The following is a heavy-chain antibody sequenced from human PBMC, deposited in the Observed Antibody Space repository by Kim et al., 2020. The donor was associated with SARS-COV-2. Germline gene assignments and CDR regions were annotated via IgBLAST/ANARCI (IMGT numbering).Heavy chain of an antibody. CDR2: ISYDGSNK. CDR1: GFTFSSYA. V-gene: IGHV3-30-3*01. D-gene: IGHD6-13*01. CDR3: ARGLGIAAAAYYYYGMDV. Sequence: GGSLRLSCAASGFTFSSYAMHWVRQAPGKGLEWVAVISYDGSNKYYADSVKGRFTISRDNSKNTLYLQMNSLRAEDTAVYYCARGLGIAAAAYYYYGMDVWGQGTTVTVSS. J-gene: IGHJ6*02.